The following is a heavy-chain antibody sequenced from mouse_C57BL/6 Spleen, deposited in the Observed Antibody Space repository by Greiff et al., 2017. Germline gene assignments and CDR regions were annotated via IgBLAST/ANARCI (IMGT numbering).Heavy chain of an antibody. CDR1: GFTFSSYA. J-gene: IGHJ3*01. CDR2: ISDGGSYT. V-gene: IGHV5-4*01. D-gene: IGHD2-1*01. Sequence: DVMLVESGGGLVKPGGSLKLSCAASGFTFSSYAMSWVRQTPEKRLEWVATISDGGSYTYYPDNVKGRFTISRDNAKNNLYLQISHLKSEDTAMYYCARDNYVAYWGQGTLVTVSA. CDR3: ARDNYVAY.